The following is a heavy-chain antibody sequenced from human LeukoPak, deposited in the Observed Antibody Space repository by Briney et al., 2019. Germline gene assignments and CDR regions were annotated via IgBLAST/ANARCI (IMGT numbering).Heavy chain of an antibody. CDR1: GFTFSSYE. J-gene: IGHJ6*02. CDR2: ISSSGSTI. Sequence: PGGSLRLSCAASGFTFSSYEMNWVRQAPGKGLEWVSYISSSGSTIYYADSVKGRFTISRDNAKNSLYLQMNSLRAEDTAVYYCARDSGVMDYYYYGMDVWGQGTTVTVSS. CDR3: ARDSGVMDYYYYGMDV. V-gene: IGHV3-48*03. D-gene: IGHD2-8*01.